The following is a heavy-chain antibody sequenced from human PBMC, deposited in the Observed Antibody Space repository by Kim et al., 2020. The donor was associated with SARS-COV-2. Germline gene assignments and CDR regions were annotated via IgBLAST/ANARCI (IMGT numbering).Heavy chain of an antibody. CDR1: GGTFSSYA. V-gene: IGHV1-69*06. CDR3: ARDPDSSGWPAHGY. D-gene: IGHD6-19*01. J-gene: IGHJ4*02. CDR2: IIPIFGTA. Sequence: SVKVSCKASGGTFSSYAISWVRQAPGQGLEWMGVIIPIFGTANYAQKFQGRVTITADKSTSTAYMELSSLRSEDTAVYYCARDPDSSGWPAHGYWGQGTLVTVSS.